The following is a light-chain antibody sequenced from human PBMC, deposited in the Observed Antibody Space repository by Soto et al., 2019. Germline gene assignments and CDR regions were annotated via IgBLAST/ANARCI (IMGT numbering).Light chain of an antibody. Sequence: AIQMTQSPSSLSASVGDRVTNTCRASQGIRNDLGWYQQKPGKAPKLLIYAASSLQSGVPSRFSGSGSGTDFTLTISSLQPEDFATYYCLQDYNYPQLTFGGGTKVEIK. CDR2: AAS. V-gene: IGKV1-6*01. CDR3: LQDYNYPQLT. CDR1: QGIRND. J-gene: IGKJ4*01.